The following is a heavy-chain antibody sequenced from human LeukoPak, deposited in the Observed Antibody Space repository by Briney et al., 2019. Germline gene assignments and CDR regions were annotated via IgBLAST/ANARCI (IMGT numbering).Heavy chain of an antibody. J-gene: IGHJ6*02. Sequence: PGGSLRLSCAASGFTFSDYAMHWVRQAPGKGLEWVANIKPDGSETSYVDSVKGRFTISRDNAKNSVDLQMNTLRAEDTAVYFCARGHYGMDVWGQGTTVIVS. V-gene: IGHV3-7*04. CDR2: IKPDGSET. CDR3: ARGHYGMDV. CDR1: GFTFSDYA.